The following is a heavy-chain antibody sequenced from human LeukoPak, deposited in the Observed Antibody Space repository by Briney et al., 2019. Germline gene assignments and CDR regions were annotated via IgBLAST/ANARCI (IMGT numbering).Heavy chain of an antibody. J-gene: IGHJ6*02. CDR3: AAGRPNYYGKDV. CDR1: GFTFTSSA. CDR2: IVVGSGNT. Sequence: SVKVSCKASGFTFTSSAMQWVRQARGQRLEWIGWIVVGSGNTNYAQKFQERVTITRDMSTSTAYMELSSLRSEDTAVYYCAAGRPNYYGKDVWGQGTTVTVSS. V-gene: IGHV1-58*02.